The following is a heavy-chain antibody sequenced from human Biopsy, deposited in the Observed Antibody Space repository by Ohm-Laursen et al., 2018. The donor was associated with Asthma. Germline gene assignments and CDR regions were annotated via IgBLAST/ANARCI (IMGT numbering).Heavy chain of an antibody. Sequence: ASVKVSCKSPGGTFNTYVIGWVRQAPGQGLEWMGGINSVFGATTYPQKFQDRVTITADDSTSTVYMELSSLRSEDTAVYYCARKAGSCISRTCYSLDFWGQGTLVTVSS. J-gene: IGHJ4*02. CDR1: GGTFNTYV. D-gene: IGHD2-2*01. CDR3: ARKAGSCISRTCYSLDF. CDR2: INSVFGAT. V-gene: IGHV1-69*13.